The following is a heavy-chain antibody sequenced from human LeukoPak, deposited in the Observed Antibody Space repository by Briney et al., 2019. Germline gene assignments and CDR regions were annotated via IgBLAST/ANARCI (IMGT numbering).Heavy chain of an antibody. J-gene: IGHJ3*02. D-gene: IGHD3-22*01. V-gene: IGHV3-11*01. Sequence: GGSLRLSCVASGFTFSDYYMSWIRQAPGKGLEWGSHISSRGTITYYADSVKGRFTISRDNAKNSLCLQMNSLRAEDTAVYYCARTAYYYDSSGYDDAFDIWGQGTMVTVSS. CDR2: ISSRGTIT. CDR3: ARTAYYYDSSGYDDAFDI. CDR1: GFTFSDYY.